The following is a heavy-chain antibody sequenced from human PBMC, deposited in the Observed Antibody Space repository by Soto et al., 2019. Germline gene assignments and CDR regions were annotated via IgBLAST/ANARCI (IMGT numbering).Heavy chain of an antibody. Sequence: EVQLVESGGGLVKPGGSLRLSCAASGFTFSSYSMNWVRQAPGKGLEWVSSISSSSSYIYYADSVKGRFTISRDNAKNSRYLQMNSLRGEDTAVYYCAPLGGAVAGTWGQGTLVTVSS. CDR3: APLGGAVAGT. CDR2: ISSSSSYI. D-gene: IGHD6-19*01. V-gene: IGHV3-21*01. CDR1: GFTFSSYS. J-gene: IGHJ5*02.